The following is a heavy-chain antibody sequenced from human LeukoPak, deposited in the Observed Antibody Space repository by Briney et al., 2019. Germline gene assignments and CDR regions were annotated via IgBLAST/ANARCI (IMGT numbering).Heavy chain of an antibody. CDR3: ASHKGF. Sequence: PSETLSLTCTVSGGSISNNYWSWFRQPPGKGLEWIGCIYYSGSTNYNPSLKSRVTISVDTSKSQFSLKLSSVTAADTAVYYCASHKGFWGQGTLVTVSS. CDR1: GGSISNNY. V-gene: IGHV4-59*01. CDR2: IYYSGST. J-gene: IGHJ4*02.